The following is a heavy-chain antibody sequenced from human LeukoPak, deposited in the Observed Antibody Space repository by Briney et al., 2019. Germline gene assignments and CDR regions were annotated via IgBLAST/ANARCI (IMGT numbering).Heavy chain of an antibody. Sequence: SETLSLTCTVSGGSISSYYWSWIRQPPGKGLEWIGYIYYSGSTNYNPSLKSRVTISVDTSKNQFSLKLSSVTAADTAVYYCAREKGGNSGFDYWGQGTLVTVSS. V-gene: IGHV4-59*12. CDR3: AREKGGNSGFDY. CDR1: GGSISSYY. D-gene: IGHD4-23*01. CDR2: IYYSGST. J-gene: IGHJ4*02.